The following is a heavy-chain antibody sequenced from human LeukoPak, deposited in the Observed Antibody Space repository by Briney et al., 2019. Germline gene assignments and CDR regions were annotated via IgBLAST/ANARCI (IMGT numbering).Heavy chain of an antibody. CDR2: MNPNSGNT. CDR3: ARGWFGQLLQDY. J-gene: IGHJ4*02. D-gene: IGHD3-10*01. V-gene: IGHV1-8*01. Sequence: SVKLSCKASGYTFTSYDINWVRQATGQGPEWMGWMNPNSGNTGYAQQFQGRVTMTRTTSTSTAYMELGSLRSDDTAVYYCARGWFGQLLQDYWGQGTLVTVSS. CDR1: GYTFTSYD.